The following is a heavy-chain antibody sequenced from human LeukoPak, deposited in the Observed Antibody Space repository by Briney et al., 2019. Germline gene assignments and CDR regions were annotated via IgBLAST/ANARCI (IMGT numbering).Heavy chain of an antibody. CDR3: ARDSSGSYFDY. CDR1: VYTFTIYG. CDR2: ISGYNDDR. Sequence: ASVTVSFTASVYTFTIYGISWVRQAPRQALEWMGWISGYNDDRNYAQNLQGRVTMTTDTSTSTAYMELRNLRSDDTAVYYCARDSSGSYFDYWGQGTLVTVSS. J-gene: IGHJ4*02. V-gene: IGHV1-18*01. D-gene: IGHD1-26*01.